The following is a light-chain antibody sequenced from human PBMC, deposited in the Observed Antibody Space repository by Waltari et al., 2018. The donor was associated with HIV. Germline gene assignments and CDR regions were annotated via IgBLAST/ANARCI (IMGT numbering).Light chain of an antibody. V-gene: IGKV1-27*01. J-gene: IGKJ4*01. CDR3: QKYNSVPLT. CDR2: GAS. Sequence: DIQMIQSPTSLSASVGDRVTITCRASQGISNYLVWYQLKPGIVPKLLIYGASTIQPGVPSRFSGSGSVTVFTLTISSLQREDVTTYYCQKYNSVPLTFGGGTKLEIK. CDR1: QGISNY.